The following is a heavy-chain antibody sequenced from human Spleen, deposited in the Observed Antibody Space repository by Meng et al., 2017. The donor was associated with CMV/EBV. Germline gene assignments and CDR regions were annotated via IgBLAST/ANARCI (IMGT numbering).Heavy chain of an antibody. CDR2: TSNTGGDT. CDR1: GFTFGNFA. V-gene: IGHV3-23*01. CDR3: AKGSFDCSSSTCYRDDAFDV. J-gene: IGHJ3*01. Sequence: GGSLRLSCQASGFTFGNFAMSWVRQAPGKGLEWVSSTSNTGGDTYYADSVKGRFAFSRDNFKNTLYLQMNSLRAEDTAIYYCAKGSFDCSSSTCYRDDAFDVWGQGTLVTVSS. D-gene: IGHD2-2*02.